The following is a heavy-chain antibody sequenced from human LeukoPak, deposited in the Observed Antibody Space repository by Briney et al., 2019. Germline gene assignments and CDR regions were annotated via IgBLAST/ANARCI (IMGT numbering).Heavy chain of an antibody. J-gene: IGHJ4*02. CDR1: GGSISSYY. D-gene: IGHD3-3*01. V-gene: IGHV4-59*01. CDR3: ARALLDFWSGYYYYFDY. CDR2: IYYSGST. Sequence: SETLSLTCTVSGGSISSYYWSWIRQPPGKGLEWIGYIYYSGSTNNNPSLKSRVTISVDTSKNQFSLKLSSVTAADTAVYYCARALLDFWSGYYYYFDYWGQGTLVTVSS.